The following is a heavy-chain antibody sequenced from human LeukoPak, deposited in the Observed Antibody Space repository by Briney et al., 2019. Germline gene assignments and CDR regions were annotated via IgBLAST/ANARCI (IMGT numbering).Heavy chain of an antibody. CDR2: IYHGDSHS. Sequence: GESLKISCTGSGYTFNKYWIAWVRQMPGKGLEWMGIIYHGDSHSAYGPSFQGQVTFSADKSINTAYLQWSSLKASDTAMYFCARLSSSRDQRLDYWGQGTLVTVSS. J-gene: IGHJ4*02. V-gene: IGHV5-51*01. CDR1: GYTFNKYW. D-gene: IGHD6-13*01. CDR3: ARLSSSRDQRLDY.